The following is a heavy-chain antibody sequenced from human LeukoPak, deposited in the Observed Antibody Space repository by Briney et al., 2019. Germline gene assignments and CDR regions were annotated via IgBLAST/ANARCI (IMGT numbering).Heavy chain of an antibody. V-gene: IGHV1-8*03. CDR2: MNPNSGNT. D-gene: IGHD6-19*01. J-gene: IGHJ4*02. CDR1: GYTFTSYD. Sequence: ASVKVSCKASGYTFTSYDINWVRQATGQGLEWMGWMNPNSGNTGYAQKFQGRVTITRNTSISTAYMELSSLRSEDTALYYCARGRGSSGWYDHDYWGQGTLVTVSS. CDR3: ARGRGSSGWYDHDY.